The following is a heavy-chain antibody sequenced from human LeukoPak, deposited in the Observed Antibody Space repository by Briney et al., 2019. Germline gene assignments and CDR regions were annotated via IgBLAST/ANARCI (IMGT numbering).Heavy chain of an antibody. J-gene: IGHJ4*02. CDR2: ISGSGGST. V-gene: IGHV3-23*01. CDR3: AKDLRTIFGTPDY. Sequence: PGGSLRLSCAASGFTFSSYVMSWVRQAPGKGLEWVSAISGSGGSTYYADSVKGGFTISRDNSKNTLYLQMNSLRAEDTAVYYCAKDLRTIFGTPDYWGQGTLVTVSS. CDR1: GFTFSSYV. D-gene: IGHD3-9*01.